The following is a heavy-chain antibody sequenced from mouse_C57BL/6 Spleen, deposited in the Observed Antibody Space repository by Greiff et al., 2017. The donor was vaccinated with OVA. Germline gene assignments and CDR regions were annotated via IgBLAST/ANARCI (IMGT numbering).Heavy chain of an antibody. V-gene: IGHV1-54*01. CDR1: GYAFTNYL. Sequence: VKLQESGAELVRPGTSVKVSCKASGYAFTNYLIEWVKQRPGQGLEWIGVINPGSGGTNYNEKFKGKATLTADKSSSTAYMQLSSLTSEDSAVYFCARNALGRRGFAYWGQGTLVTVSA. J-gene: IGHJ3*01. CDR3: ARNALGRRGFAY. CDR2: INPGSGGT. D-gene: IGHD4-1*01.